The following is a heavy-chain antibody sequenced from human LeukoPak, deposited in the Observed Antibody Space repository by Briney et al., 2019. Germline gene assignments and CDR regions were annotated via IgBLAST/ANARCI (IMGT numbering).Heavy chain of an antibody. CDR2: VSGSGDRT. CDR3: AKRFYYVGSSAPTDY. D-gene: IGHD6-6*01. J-gene: IGHJ4*02. Sequence: PTGGSLRLSCAASGLTFRNYDMSWVRQAPGKGLEWVSSVSGSGDRTYYADSVRGRFTISRDNSKNTLYLQMNSLRAEDTAVYYCAKRFYYVGSSAPTDYWGQGTLVTVSS. V-gene: IGHV3-23*01. CDR1: GLTFRNYD.